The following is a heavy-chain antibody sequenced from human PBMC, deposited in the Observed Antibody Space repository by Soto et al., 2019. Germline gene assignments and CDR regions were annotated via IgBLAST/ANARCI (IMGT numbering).Heavy chain of an antibody. CDR2: ISWNAGTI. D-gene: IGHD3-3*01. CDR3: ARGGNYDFWSGNLDF. Sequence: GGSLRLSCAASGFTFDDHAMHWVRQAPGKGLEWVSGISWNAGTIGYADSVKGRVTISRDNAKNSLYLQMNSLRPEDTALYYCARGGNYDFWSGNLDFWGQGILVTVSS. V-gene: IGHV3-9*01. CDR1: GFTFDDHA. J-gene: IGHJ4*02.